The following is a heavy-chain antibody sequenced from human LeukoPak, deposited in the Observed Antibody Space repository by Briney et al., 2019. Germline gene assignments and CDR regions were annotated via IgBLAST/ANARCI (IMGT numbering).Heavy chain of an antibody. CDR2: IIPILGIA. D-gene: IGHD2-2*01. CDR3: ARGGTLGYCSSTSCYDNWFDP. V-gene: IGHV1-69*04. CDR1: GGTFSSYA. Sequence: GASVKVSCKASGGTFSSYAISWVRQAPGQGLEWMGRIIPILGIANYAQKLQGRVTITADKSTSTAYMELSSLRSEDTAVYYCARGGTLGYCSSTSCYDNWFDPWGQGTLVTVSS. J-gene: IGHJ5*02.